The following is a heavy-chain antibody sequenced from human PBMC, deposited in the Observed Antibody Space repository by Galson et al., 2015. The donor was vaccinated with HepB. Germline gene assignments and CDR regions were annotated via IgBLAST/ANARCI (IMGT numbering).Heavy chain of an antibody. D-gene: IGHD6-13*01. CDR1: GLTFSSYG. Sequence: SLRLSCAASGLTFSSYGMHWVRQAPGKGLEWVAVISYDGSNKYYADSVKGRFTISRDNSKSTLYLQMSSLRAEDTAVYYCAKDEANSWLPSTYWGQGTLVTVSS. V-gene: IGHV3-30*18. J-gene: IGHJ4*02. CDR2: ISYDGSNK. CDR3: AKDEANSWLPSTY.